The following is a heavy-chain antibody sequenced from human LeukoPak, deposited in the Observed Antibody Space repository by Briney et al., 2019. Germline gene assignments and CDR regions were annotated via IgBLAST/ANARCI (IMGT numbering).Heavy chain of an antibody. V-gene: IGHV3-20*04. Sequence: GGSLRLSCAASGFTFNDYGMSWVRQAPGKGLEWVSGINWNGGRAGYADSMKGRFIISRDNAKNSLYLQVNSLRAEDTALYYCARNFGGGDSSGPYYWGQGTLVTVSS. CDR2: INWNGGRA. CDR1: GFTFNDYG. D-gene: IGHD3-22*01. J-gene: IGHJ4*02. CDR3: ARNFGGGDSSGPYY.